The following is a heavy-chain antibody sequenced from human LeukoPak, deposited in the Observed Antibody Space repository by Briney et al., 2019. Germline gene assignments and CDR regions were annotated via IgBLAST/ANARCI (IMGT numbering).Heavy chain of an antibody. J-gene: IGHJ6*03. CDR2: INHSGST. CDR1: GGSISSSSYY. D-gene: IGHD3-9*01. V-gene: IGHV4-39*07. Sequence: PSETLSLTCTVSGGSISSSSYYWGWIRQPPGKGLEWIGEINHSGSTNYNPSLKSRVTISVDTSKNQFSLKLSSVTAADTAVYYCARRGLRYFAHYYYMDVWGKGTTVTISS. CDR3: ARRGLRYFAHYYYMDV.